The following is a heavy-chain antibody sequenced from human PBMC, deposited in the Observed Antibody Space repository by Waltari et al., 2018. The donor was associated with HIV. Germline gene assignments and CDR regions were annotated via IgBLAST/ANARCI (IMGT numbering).Heavy chain of an antibody. J-gene: IGHJ4*02. CDR2: IRYDGSNK. CDR3: AKDRVQYSSGWEYFDY. V-gene: IGHV3-30*02. D-gene: IGHD6-19*01. Sequence: QVQLVESGGGVVQPGGSLRLSCAASGFTFSSYGMHWVRQAPGKGLEWVAFIRYDGSNKYYADSVKGRFTISRDNSKNTLYLQMNSLRAEDTAVYYCAKDRVQYSSGWEYFDYWGQGTLVTVSS. CDR1: GFTFSSYG.